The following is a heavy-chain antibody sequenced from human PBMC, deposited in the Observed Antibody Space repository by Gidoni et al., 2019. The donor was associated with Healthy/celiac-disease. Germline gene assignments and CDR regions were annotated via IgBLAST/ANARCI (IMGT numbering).Heavy chain of an antibody. CDR2: IYYSRST. V-gene: IGHV4-59*01. D-gene: IGHD1-26*01. Sequence: QVQLQESGPGLVTPSATLSLTCTVSGGSISSYYWRWIRQPPGMGLEWIGYIYYSRSTNDHPSLTSRLTISVDTSKTQFSLKLSAVTAADTAVYYCASDARIVGARGYAFDIWGQGTMVTVSS. J-gene: IGHJ3*02. CDR1: GGSISSYY. CDR3: ASDARIVGARGYAFDI.